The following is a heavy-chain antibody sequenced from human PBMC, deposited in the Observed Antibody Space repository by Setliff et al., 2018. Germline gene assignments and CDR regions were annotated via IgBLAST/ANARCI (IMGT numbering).Heavy chain of an antibody. CDR2: IYTSWSS. Sequence: PSETLSLTCTVSDDSISSRHYYWSWIRQPAGKGLEWIGQIYTSWSSNYNPSLKGRASLSIDASKRQFSLKLTSVTAADTAMYYCASRDYYDNRGSLDFWGQGTLVTVSS. J-gene: IGHJ4*02. CDR3: ASRDYYDNRGSLDF. V-gene: IGHV4-61*09. D-gene: IGHD3-22*01. CDR1: DDSISSRHYY.